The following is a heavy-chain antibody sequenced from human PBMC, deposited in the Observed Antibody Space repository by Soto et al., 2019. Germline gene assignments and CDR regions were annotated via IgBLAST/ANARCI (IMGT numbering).Heavy chain of an antibody. V-gene: IGHV4-34*01. CDR1: GGSFSGYY. CDR2: INHSGST. Sequence: QVQLQQWGAGLLKPSETLSLTCAVYGGSFSGYYWSWIRQPPGKGLEWIGEINHSGSTNYNPSLTSRVXXAXDXXQTHFSLKLSSVTAAEPAVYYCARGRIVGGSYCDYWGQGTLVTVSS. D-gene: IGHD1-26*01. CDR3: ARGRIVGGSYCDY. J-gene: IGHJ4*02.